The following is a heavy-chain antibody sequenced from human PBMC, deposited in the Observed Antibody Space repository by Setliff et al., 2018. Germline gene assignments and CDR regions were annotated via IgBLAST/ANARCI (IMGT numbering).Heavy chain of an antibody. V-gene: IGHV4-38-2*02. CDR3: ASLYYYDSSGYYYSRDY. CDR2: INHSGST. D-gene: IGHD3-22*01. CDR1: GYSISSGYI. J-gene: IGHJ4*02. Sequence: SETLSLTCTVSGYSISSGYIWGWIRQPPGKGLEWIGEINHSGSTNYNPSLKSRVTISVDTSKNQFSLKLSSVTAADTAVYYCASLYYYDSSGYYYSRDYWGQGTLVTVSS.